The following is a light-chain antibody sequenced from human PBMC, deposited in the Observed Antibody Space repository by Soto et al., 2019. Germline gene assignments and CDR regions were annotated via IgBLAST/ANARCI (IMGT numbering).Light chain of an antibody. V-gene: IGLV2-14*01. CDR1: SSDVGGYNY. J-gene: IGLJ1*01. Sequence: QSALTQPAPMSDSPGQSLTIACTGTSSDVGGYNYVSWYQQHPGKAPKLMIYDVSNRPSGVSNRFSGSKSGNTASLTISGLQAEDEADYYCSSYTSSSTYVFGNGTKVTVL. CDR3: SSYTSSSTYV. CDR2: DVS.